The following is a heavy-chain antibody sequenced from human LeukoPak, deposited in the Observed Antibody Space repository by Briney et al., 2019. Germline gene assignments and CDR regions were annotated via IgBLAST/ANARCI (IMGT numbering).Heavy chain of an antibody. CDR3: AKDVSLGYCSGGSCSAHFDY. CDR2: ISWNSGSI. Sequence: PGGSLRLSCAASGFTFSSYAMHWVRQAPGKGLEWVSGISWNSGSIGYADSVKGRFTISRDNAKNSLYLQMNSLRAEDMALYYCAKDVSLGYCSGGSCSAHFDYWGQGTLVTVSS. J-gene: IGHJ4*02. D-gene: IGHD2-15*01. CDR1: GFTFSSYA. V-gene: IGHV3-9*03.